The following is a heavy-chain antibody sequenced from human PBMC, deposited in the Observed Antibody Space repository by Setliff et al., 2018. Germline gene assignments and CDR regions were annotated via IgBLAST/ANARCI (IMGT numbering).Heavy chain of an antibody. V-gene: IGHV3-23*01. Sequence: GGSLRLSCAASGFTFSSYAMSWVRQAPGKGLEWVSAISGSGGSTYYADSVKGRFTISRDNSKNTLYVRMNSLRLEDTAVYYCATNRGGDYFDYWGQGTLVTVSS. J-gene: IGHJ4*02. D-gene: IGHD7-27*01. CDR2: ISGSGGST. CDR3: ATNRGGDYFDY. CDR1: GFTFSSYA.